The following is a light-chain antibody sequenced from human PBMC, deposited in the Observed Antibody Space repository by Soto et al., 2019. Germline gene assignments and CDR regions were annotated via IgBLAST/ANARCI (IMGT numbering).Light chain of an antibody. CDR3: QQSYRTPYP. J-gene: IGKJ2*01. CDR2: AAS. Sequence: DVQITQSPSSLSASVGDRVTITCRANQSISSYLNWYQQKPGKAPKLLIYAASTLQRGVSSRFSGSGSGTDFTLTIRSLQLDDFATYYCQQSYRTPYPFGQGTKVDIK. V-gene: IGKV1-39*01. CDR1: QSISSY.